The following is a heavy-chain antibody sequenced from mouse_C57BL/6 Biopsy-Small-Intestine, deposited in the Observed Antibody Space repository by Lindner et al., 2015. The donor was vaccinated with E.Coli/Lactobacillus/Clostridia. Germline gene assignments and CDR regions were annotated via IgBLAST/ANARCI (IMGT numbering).Heavy chain of an antibody. J-gene: IGHJ3*01. CDR3: AREKSTEGFSY. CDR2: FHPDSGGY. CDR1: GYPFTDYY. Sequence: VQLQESGPELVNPGTSVKMSCQAPGYPFTDYYIHWVKQSRGKSLEWIGYFHPDSGGYGYNQKFKGKATLTVDRSSSTAYMELRSLTSEDSAVYYCAREKSTEGFSYWGQGTLVTVS. V-gene: IGHV1-34*01. D-gene: IGHD5-1*01.